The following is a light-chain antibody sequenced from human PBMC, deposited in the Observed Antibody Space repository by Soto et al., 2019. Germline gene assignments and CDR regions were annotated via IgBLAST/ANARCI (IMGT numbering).Light chain of an antibody. V-gene: IGLV2-14*01. CDR3: SSYTSSSTLVV. CDR1: SSDVGGYNY. Sequence: QSALTQPASVSGSPGQSITISCTGTSSDVGGYNYVSWYQQHPGKAPKLMIYDVSNRPSRVSNRFSGSKSGNTASLTISGLQAEDEADYYCSSYTSSSTLVVFGEGTQLTVL. CDR2: DVS. J-gene: IGLJ2*01.